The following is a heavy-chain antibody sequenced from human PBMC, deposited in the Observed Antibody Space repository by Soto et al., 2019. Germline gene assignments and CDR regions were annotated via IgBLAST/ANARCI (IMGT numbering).Heavy chain of an antibody. J-gene: IGHJ3*02. CDR1: GYTFTSYN. V-gene: IGHV1-8*01. CDR2: MNPNSGNT. D-gene: IGHD2-2*01. Sequence: ASVKVSCKASGYTFTSYNINWVRQATGQGLEWMGWMNPNSGNTGYAQKFQGRVTMTRNTSISTAYMELSSLRSEDTAVYYCARGGVYCSSTSCLNAFDIWGQGTMVTVSS. CDR3: ARGGVYCSSTSCLNAFDI.